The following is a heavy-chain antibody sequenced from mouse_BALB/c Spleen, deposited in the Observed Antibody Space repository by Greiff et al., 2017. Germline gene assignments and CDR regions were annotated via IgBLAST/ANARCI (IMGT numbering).Heavy chain of an antibody. CDR1: GYSFTSYY. CDR2: IDPFNGDA. CDR3: ARGLNWETAMDY. V-gene: IGHV1-31*01. J-gene: IGHJ4*01. Sequence: EVQLQQSGPELMKPGASVKISCKASGYSFTSYYMHWVNQSHGKSLEWIGYIDPFNGDASYNQKFKGKATMTVDKSSSTAYMELARLTSEDSAIYYCARGLNWETAMDYWGQGTSVTVSS. D-gene: IGHD4-1*01.